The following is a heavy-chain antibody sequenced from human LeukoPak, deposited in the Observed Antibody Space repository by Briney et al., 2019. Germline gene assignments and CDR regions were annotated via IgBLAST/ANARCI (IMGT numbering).Heavy chain of an antibody. D-gene: IGHD3-22*01. CDR3: ARHAVGYYYDRSGYYSAFDI. J-gene: IGHJ3*02. CDR1: GYSISSGYY. Sequence: SETLSLTCAVSGYSISSGYYWGWIQQPPGKGLDWIGNIYHSGSTYYNPSLKSRVTISVDTSKNLFSLKLSSVTAADTAVYYCARHAVGYYYDRSGYYSAFDIWGQGTMVTVSS. CDR2: IYHSGST. V-gene: IGHV4-38-2*01.